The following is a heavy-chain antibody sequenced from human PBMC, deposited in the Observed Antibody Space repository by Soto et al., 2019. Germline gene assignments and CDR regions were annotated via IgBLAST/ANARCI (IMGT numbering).Heavy chain of an antibody. CDR1: GDSVSSNSAA. V-gene: IGHV6-1*01. Sequence: QVQLQQSGPGLVKPSQTLSLTCAISGDSVSSNSAAWNWIRQSPSRGLEWLGRTYYRSKWYNDYAVSVKSRITINPDTSKNQFSLQLNSVTPEDTAVYYCARAKGGVAGTGIIDAFDIWGQGTMVTVSS. CDR3: ARAKGGVAGTGIIDAFDI. CDR2: TYYRSKWYN. D-gene: IGHD6-19*01. J-gene: IGHJ3*02.